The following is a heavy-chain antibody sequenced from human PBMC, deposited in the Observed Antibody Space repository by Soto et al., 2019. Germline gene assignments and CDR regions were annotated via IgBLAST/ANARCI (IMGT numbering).Heavy chain of an antibody. CDR1: GASISGFY. CDR3: ARVQAAAGTNWFDP. D-gene: IGHD6-13*01. CDR2: IYATGTT. Sequence: PSETLSLTCTVSGASISGFYWSWIRKSAGKGLEWIGRIYATGTTDYNPSLKSRVMMSVDTSKKQFSLKLSSVTAADTAVYYCARVQAAAGTNWFDPWGQGTLVTVSS. V-gene: IGHV4-4*07. J-gene: IGHJ5*02.